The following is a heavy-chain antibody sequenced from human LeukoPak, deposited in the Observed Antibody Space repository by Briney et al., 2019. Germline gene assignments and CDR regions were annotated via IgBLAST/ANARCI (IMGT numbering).Heavy chain of an antibody. CDR1: GFTFSSYE. CDR3: ARVLLGMSALDL. Sequence: GGSLRLSCAASGFTFSSYEMNWVRQAPGKGLEWVSYISSSGSTIYYADSVKGRFTISRDNAKNSLYLQMNSLRAEDTAVYSCARVLLGMSALDLWGQGTMVSVSS. V-gene: IGHV3-48*03. D-gene: IGHD3-9*01. J-gene: IGHJ3*01. CDR2: ISSSGSTI.